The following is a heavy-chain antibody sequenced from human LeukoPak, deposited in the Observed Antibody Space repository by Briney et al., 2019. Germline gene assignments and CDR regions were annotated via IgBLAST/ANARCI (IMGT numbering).Heavy chain of an antibody. CDR3: AKTGGSHYFDY. D-gene: IGHD1-26*01. CDR2: ISYDGSNK. Sequence: PGGSLRLSCAASGFTFSSYSMHWVRQAPGKGLEWVAVISYDGSNKYYADSVKGRFTISRDNSKNTLYLQMNSLRAEDTAVYYCAKTGGSHYFDYWGQGTLVTVSS. CDR1: GFTFSSYS. J-gene: IGHJ4*02. V-gene: IGHV3-30*18.